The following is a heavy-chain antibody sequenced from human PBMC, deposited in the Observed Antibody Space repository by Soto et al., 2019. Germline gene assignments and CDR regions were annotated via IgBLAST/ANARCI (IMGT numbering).Heavy chain of an antibody. Sequence: QLQLQESGPGLVKPSETLSLTCSLSGGSISSTFYYWGWIRQPPGKGLEWIGSIYYSGTTFYNASLKCRVTISVDTSKNQFSLRLTSVTATDTAVYFCARQKWEQPKWFDPWGQGTLVTVSS. CDR1: GGSISSTFYY. CDR2: IYYSGTT. CDR3: ARQKWEQPKWFDP. V-gene: IGHV4-39*01. D-gene: IGHD1-26*01. J-gene: IGHJ5*02.